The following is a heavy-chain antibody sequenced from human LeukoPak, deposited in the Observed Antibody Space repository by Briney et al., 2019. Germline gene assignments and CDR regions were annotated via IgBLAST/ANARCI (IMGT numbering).Heavy chain of an antibody. CDR3: AKGGDFWSGYSRGYYMDV. Sequence: GGSLRLSCAASGFTFSSYSMNWVRQAPGKGLEWVPYISSSSSTIYYADSVKGRFTISRDNSKNTLYLQMNSLRAEDTAVYYCAKGGDFWSGYSRGYYMDVWGKGTTVTVSS. V-gene: IGHV3-48*01. CDR1: GFTFSSYS. J-gene: IGHJ6*03. D-gene: IGHD3-3*01. CDR2: ISSSSSTI.